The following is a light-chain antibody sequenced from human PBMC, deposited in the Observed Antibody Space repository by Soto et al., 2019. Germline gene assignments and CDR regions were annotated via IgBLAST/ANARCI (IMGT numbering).Light chain of an antibody. CDR2: DDS. CDR3: QVWDSSSDHLYV. V-gene: IGLV3-21*02. J-gene: IGLJ1*01. CDR1: NIGSKS. Sequence: SYDLTQPPSVSVAPGQTARITFGGKNIGSKSVHWYQQKPGQAPVLVVYDDSDRPSGIPERFSGSNSGNTATLTISRVEAGDEADYYCQVWDSSSDHLYVFGTGTKVPS.